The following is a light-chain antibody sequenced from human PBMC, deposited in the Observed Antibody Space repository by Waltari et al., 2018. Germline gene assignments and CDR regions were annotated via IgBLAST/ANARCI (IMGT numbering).Light chain of an antibody. J-gene: IGLJ1*01. V-gene: IGLV3-21*04. Sequence: SYVLTQPPSVSVAPGETASVPCVGDNIGSKSVHWYQQKTGQAPMVVIYYDNDRPSGIPERFSGSKSGDTATLTISRVEAGDEADYYCQVWDSSVDRRVFGAGTKVTV. CDR2: YDN. CDR3: QVWDSSVDRRV. CDR1: NIGSKS.